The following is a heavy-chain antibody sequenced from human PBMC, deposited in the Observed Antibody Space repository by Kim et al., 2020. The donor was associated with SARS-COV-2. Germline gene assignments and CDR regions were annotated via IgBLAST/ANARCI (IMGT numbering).Heavy chain of an antibody. Sequence: ASVKVSCKASGYTFTGYYMHWVRQAPGQGLEWMGWINPNSGGTNYAQKFQGRVTMTRDTSISTAYMELSRLRSDDTAVYYCAIPIRGSRLGAFDIWGQGTMVTVSS. D-gene: IGHD2-2*01. CDR1: GYTFTGYY. J-gene: IGHJ3*02. CDR3: AIPIRGSRLGAFDI. V-gene: IGHV1-2*02. CDR2: INPNSGGT.